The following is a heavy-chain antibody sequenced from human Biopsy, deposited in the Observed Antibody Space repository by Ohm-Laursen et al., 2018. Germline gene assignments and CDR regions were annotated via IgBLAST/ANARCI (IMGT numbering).Heavy chain of an antibody. D-gene: IGHD3-10*01. V-gene: IGHV1-2*02. CDR3: ARDPRYGYGSYFDY. CDR2: INPNSGVT. J-gene: IGHJ4*02. Sequence: ASVKVSCKAFGYIFTGYYMHWVRQAPGQGLEWMGWINPNSGVTNYAQRFQGRVTMTRDTSISTAYMELSRLRSDDTAVYYCARDPRYGYGSYFDYWGQGTLVAVSS. CDR1: GYIFTGYY.